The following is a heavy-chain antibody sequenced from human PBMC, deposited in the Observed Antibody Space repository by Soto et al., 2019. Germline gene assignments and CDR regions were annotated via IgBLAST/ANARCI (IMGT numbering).Heavy chain of an antibody. CDR3: ARHGRVPGIDS. Sequence: QVQLQESGPGLVKPSETLSLTCTVSGDSISSDYWSWIRQPPGKGLEWIGYISYSGSTNYNPSLKSRVTISVDTSKNQFSLKLSSVTAADTAVYYCARHGRVPGIDSWGQGTLVTVSS. CDR2: ISYSGST. D-gene: IGHD2-2*01. CDR1: GDSISSDY. V-gene: IGHV4-59*08. J-gene: IGHJ4*02.